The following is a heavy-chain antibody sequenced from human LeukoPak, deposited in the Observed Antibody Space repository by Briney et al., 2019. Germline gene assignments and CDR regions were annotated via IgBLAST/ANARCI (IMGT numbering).Heavy chain of an antibody. J-gene: IGHJ3*01. V-gene: IGHV1-18*01. CDR2: ISGYNGNT. Sequence: ASVKVSCKASGYSFNNYGISWVRQAPGQGLEWMGWISGYNGNTNYAQKLQGRVTMTTDTSTSTAYMELRSLRSDDTAVYYCARDSYYYGSGSYHTHDGFDVWGQGTMVTVSS. CDR3: ARDSYYYGSGSYHTHDGFDV. CDR1: GYSFNNYG. D-gene: IGHD3-10*01.